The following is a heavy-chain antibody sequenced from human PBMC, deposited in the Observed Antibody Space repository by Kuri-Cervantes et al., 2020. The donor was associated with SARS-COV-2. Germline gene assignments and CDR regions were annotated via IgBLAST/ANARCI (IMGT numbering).Heavy chain of an antibody. D-gene: IGHD3-16*01. Sequence: GESLKISCAASGFTFSSYWMSWVRQAPGKGLEWVANIKQDGSEKYYVDSVKGRFTISRDNAKNSLYLQMNSLRAEDTAVYYCARDLGIMITFGGVIGYWGQGTLVTVSS. CDR1: GFTFSSYW. V-gene: IGHV3-7*01. CDR3: ARDLGIMITFGGVIGY. CDR2: IKQDGSEK. J-gene: IGHJ4*02.